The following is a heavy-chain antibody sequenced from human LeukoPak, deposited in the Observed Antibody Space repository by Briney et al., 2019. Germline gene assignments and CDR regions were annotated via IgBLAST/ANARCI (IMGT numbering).Heavy chain of an antibody. D-gene: IGHD6-13*01. J-gene: IGHJ4*02. CDR3: ASRSSSWYDFDY. V-gene: IGHV1-69*06. Sequence: GASVKVSCKASGGTFSSYAISWVRQAPGQGLEWMGGIIPIFGTANYAQKFQGRVTITADKSTSTAYMELSSLRSEDTAVYYCASRSSSWYDFDYWGQGTLVTVSS. CDR2: IIPIFGTA. CDR1: GGTFSSYA.